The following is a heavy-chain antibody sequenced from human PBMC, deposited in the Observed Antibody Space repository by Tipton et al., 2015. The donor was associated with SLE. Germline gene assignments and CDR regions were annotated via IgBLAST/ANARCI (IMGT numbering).Heavy chain of an antibody. D-gene: IGHD3-3*01. V-gene: IGHV1-69*05. CDR3: ARSVTGGLEWLPTTYYYYYGMVV. CDR2: IIPIFGTA. CDR1: GGTFSSYA. Sequence: QSGAEVKKPGASVNVSCTASGGTFSSYALSWVRQAPGQGLEWMGGIIPIFGTANYAQKFQGRVTITTDESTSTAYMELSSLRSEDTAVYYCARSVTGGLEWLPTTYYYYYGMVVWVKGARVTVSS. J-gene: IGHJ6*04.